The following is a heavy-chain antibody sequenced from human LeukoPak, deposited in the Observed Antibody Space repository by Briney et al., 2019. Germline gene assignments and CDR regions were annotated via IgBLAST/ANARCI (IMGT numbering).Heavy chain of an antibody. CDR1: GFTFSSYE. Sequence: PGGSLRLSCAASGFTFSSYEMNWVRQAPGKGREGVSYISSSGSTIYYADSVKGRFTISRDNAKNSLYLQMNSLRAEDTAVYYCARVGLGASLDAFDIWGQGTMVTVSS. D-gene: IGHD3-10*01. J-gene: IGHJ3*02. CDR3: ARVGLGASLDAFDI. CDR2: ISSSGSTI. V-gene: IGHV3-48*03.